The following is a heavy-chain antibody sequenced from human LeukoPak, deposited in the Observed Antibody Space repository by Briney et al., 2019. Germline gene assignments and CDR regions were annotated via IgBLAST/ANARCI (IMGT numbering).Heavy chain of an antibody. Sequence: PSETLSLTCTVSGGSISSGSYYWGWIRQPPGKGLEWIGSIYYSGSTYYNPSLKSRVTISVDTSKNQFSLKLSSVTAADTAVYYCARHQYSSSHDYWGQGTLVTVSS. CDR2: IYYSGST. CDR1: GGSISSGSYY. J-gene: IGHJ4*02. D-gene: IGHD6-13*01. CDR3: ARHQYSSSHDY. V-gene: IGHV4-39*01.